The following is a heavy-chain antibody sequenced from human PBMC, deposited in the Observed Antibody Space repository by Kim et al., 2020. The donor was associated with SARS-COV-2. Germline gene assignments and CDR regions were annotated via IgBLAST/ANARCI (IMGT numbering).Heavy chain of an antibody. CDR1: GGSFSGYY. Sequence: SETLSLTCAVYGGSFSGYYWSWIRQPPGKGLEWIGEINHSGSTNYNPSLKSRVTISVDTSKNQFSLKLSSVTAAATAVYYCARVKGGAAAGLYFDYLGQG. CDR3: ARVKGGAAAGLYFDY. CDR2: INHSGST. V-gene: IGHV4-34*01. D-gene: IGHD6-13*01. J-gene: IGHJ4*02.